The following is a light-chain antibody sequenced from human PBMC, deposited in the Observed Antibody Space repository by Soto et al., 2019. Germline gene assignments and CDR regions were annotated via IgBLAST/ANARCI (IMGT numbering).Light chain of an antibody. Sequence: EIVLTQSPATLSVSPGERATLSCRASQSVSSNLAWYQQKPGQAPRLLIYVASNRAPGVPARFSVSGSGTEFTLRISSLQSEDFAVYYCHQYNNWTPWTFGQGTKLQIK. CDR2: VAS. J-gene: IGKJ1*01. CDR3: HQYNNWTPWT. CDR1: QSVSSN. V-gene: IGKV3-15*01.